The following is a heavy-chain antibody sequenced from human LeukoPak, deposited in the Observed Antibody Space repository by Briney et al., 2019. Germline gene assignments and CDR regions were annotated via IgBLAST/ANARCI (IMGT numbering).Heavy chain of an antibody. J-gene: IGHJ3*02. CDR1: GYTFTSYD. D-gene: IGHD2-2*01. CDR2: MNPNSGNT. Sequence: GASVKVSCKASGYTFTSYDINWVRQATGQGLEWMGWMNPNSGNTGYAQKFQGRVTITRNTSISTAYMELSSLRSEDTAVYYCARVVPARKRGNARDAFDIWGQGTMVTVSS. CDR3: ARVVPARKRGNARDAFDI. V-gene: IGHV1-8*03.